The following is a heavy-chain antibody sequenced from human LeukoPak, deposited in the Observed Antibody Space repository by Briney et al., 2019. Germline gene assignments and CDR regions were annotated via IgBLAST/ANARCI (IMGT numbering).Heavy chain of an antibody. V-gene: IGHV4-39*01. CDR3: ARLRVAMVRGVPYFDS. CDR1: GASITSNDYS. D-gene: IGHD3-10*01. J-gene: IGHJ4*02. Sequence: SETLSLTCTVSGASITSNDYSWSWIRQPPGKGLEWIGMISDSGKTYFNPSLKSRVTISADTSKNQFSLRQTSLTAADTAFYYCARLRVAMVRGVPYFDSWGQGALVTVSS. CDR2: ISDSGKT.